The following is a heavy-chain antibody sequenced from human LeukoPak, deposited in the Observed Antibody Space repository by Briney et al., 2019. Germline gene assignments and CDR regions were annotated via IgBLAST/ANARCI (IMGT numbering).Heavy chain of an antibody. Sequence: SETLSLTCTVSGGSINSNGYYWDWIRQPPGKGLEWIGTTYYTGSPNYNPSLKSRVTISVDTSKNQFSLRLNSVTAADMAVYYCARHRPTGGAGSYYRSFDYWGQGTLVTVSS. D-gene: IGHD3-10*01. J-gene: IGHJ4*02. CDR3: ARHRPTGGAGSYYRSFDY. V-gene: IGHV4-39*01. CDR2: TYYTGSP. CDR1: GGSINSNGYY.